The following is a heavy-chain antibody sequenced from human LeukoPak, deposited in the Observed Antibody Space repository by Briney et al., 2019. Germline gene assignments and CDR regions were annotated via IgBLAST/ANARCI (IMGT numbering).Heavy chain of an antibody. CDR2: ISASGGST. CDR3: VRDVGAVRGEVYFDY. D-gene: IGHD3-10*01. V-gene: IGHV3-23*01. Sequence: PGGSLRLSCAASGFTFSSYGMSWVRQAPGKGLEWVSSISASGGSTYYADSVKGRFTISRDNSKNTLYLQMNGLRAEDTAMYFCVRDVGAVRGEVYFDYWGQGTLVTVSS. J-gene: IGHJ4*02. CDR1: GFTFSSYG.